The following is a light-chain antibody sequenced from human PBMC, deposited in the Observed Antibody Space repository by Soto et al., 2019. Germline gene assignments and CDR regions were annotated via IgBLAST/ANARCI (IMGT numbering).Light chain of an antibody. V-gene: IGKV3-20*01. CDR1: QSVRSSY. CDR2: GVS. CDR3: QQYTSPMYT. J-gene: IGKJ2*01. Sequence: EVVLTQSPGTLSLYPGDRATLSCRASQSVRSSYLAWYQQKPGQAPRRLIYGVSSRATGIPDRFSGNGSKTDFTLTISRLEPEDFAVYYCQQYTSPMYTFGQGTKVEIK.